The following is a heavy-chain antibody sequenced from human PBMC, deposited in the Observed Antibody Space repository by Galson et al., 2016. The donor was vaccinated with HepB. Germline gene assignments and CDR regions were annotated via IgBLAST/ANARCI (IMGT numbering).Heavy chain of an antibody. Sequence: TLSLTCTVSGGSISIRGYYWSWIRQHPGKGLEWIGYIYYSGDTYYNPSLQSRVTISVDTSKNQFSLKLNSVTAADSAVYYCARFLTVPSLVMVTATRDYFDYWGQGTLVTVSS. CDR2: IYYSGDT. J-gene: IGHJ4*02. D-gene: IGHD2-21*02. CDR1: GGSISIRGYY. V-gene: IGHV4-31*03. CDR3: ARFLTVPSLVMVTATRDYFDY.